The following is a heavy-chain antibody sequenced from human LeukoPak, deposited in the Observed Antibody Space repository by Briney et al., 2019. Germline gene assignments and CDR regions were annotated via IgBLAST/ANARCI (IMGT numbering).Heavy chain of an antibody. Sequence: PSQTLSPTCTVSGGSISSGGYYWSWIRQHPGKGLGWIGYIYYNGITNYNPSLKSRLTMSVDTSKSQFSLKLSSLTAADTAVYYCARDRVDRFGPRFDPWGPGTLVTVSS. CDR3: ARDRVDRFGPRFDP. V-gene: IGHV4-31*03. CDR2: IYYNGIT. D-gene: IGHD5-12*01. J-gene: IGHJ5*02. CDR1: GGSISSGGYY.